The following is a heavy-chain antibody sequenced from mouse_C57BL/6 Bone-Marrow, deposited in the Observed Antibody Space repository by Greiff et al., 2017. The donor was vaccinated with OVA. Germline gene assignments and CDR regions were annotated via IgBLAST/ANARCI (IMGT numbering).Heavy chain of an antibody. Sequence: VQLQESGAELARPGASVKLSCKASGYTFTSYGISWVKQRPGQGLEWIGEIYPRSGNTYYTEKFKGKATLTADKSSSTAYMELRSLTSEDSAVYFCAREVYKGLAYWGQGTLVTVSA. CDR2: IYPRSGNT. CDR3: AREVYKGLAY. J-gene: IGHJ3*01. V-gene: IGHV1-81*01. CDR1: GYTFTSYG.